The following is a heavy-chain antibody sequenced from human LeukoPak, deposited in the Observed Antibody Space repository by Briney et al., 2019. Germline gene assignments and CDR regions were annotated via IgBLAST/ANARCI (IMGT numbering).Heavy chain of an antibody. V-gene: IGHV4-34*01. CDR3: ARGRLFDY. J-gene: IGHJ4*02. CDR1: GGSFSGYY. Sequence: SETLSLTCAVYGGSFSGYYWSWIRQPPGKGLEWIGEINHSGSTNYNPSLKSRVTISVDASKNQFSLKLSSVTAADTAVYYCARGRLFDYWGQGTLVTVSS. CDR2: INHSGST.